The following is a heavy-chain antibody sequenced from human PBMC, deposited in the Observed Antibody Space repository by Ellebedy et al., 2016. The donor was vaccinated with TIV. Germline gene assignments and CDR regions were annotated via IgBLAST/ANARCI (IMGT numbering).Heavy chain of an antibody. J-gene: IGHJ6*02. Sequence: GGSLRLSCAASGFTFSDYYMGWIRQAPGKGLGWVSYISTSGTNRYYADSVKGRFTISRDNAKNSLYLQMNSLRAEDTAVYYCARDDYGESGGMDVWGQGTTVTVSS. CDR3: ARDDYGESGGMDV. D-gene: IGHD4-17*01. CDR1: GFTFSDYY. V-gene: IGHV3-11*01. CDR2: ISTSGTNR.